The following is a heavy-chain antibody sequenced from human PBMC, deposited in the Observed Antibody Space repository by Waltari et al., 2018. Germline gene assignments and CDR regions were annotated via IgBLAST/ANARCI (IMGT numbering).Heavy chain of an antibody. D-gene: IGHD6-6*01. J-gene: IGHJ3*02. CDR1: GGTFSIYA. CDR3: ARGAPEYNI. V-gene: IGHV1-69*08. CDR2: SMTIFGTA. Sequence: QVQLVQSGAEVKKPGSSVKVSCKASGGTFSIYAISWVRQVPREGHEGMGRSMTIFGTANDAQKCQGRVTSTADKSTSTAYMELSSLRDEDTAVYYWARGAPEYNIWGQGTMVTVSS.